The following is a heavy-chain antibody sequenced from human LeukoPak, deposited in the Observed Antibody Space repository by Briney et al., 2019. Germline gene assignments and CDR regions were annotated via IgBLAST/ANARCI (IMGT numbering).Heavy chain of an antibody. D-gene: IGHD1-26*01. J-gene: IGHJ4*02. Sequence: GGSLRLSCAASGFTFSNAWMSWVRQAPGKGLEWVGRIISKVDGGTADYAAPVKGRFTISRADSKNTVYLQMNSLKTEDTAMYYCIMASGWGQGTLVTVSS. CDR1: GFTFSNAW. V-gene: IGHV3-15*01. CDR2: IISKVDGGTA. CDR3: IMASG.